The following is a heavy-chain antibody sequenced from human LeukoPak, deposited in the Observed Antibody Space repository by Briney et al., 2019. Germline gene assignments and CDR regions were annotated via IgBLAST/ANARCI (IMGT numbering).Heavy chain of an antibody. D-gene: IGHD4-17*01. J-gene: IGHJ4*02. V-gene: IGHV3-48*04. CDR2: ISSSGSTI. CDR3: ARATVTTEFFFDY. Sequence: GGSLRLSCAASGFTFSSYNMNWVRQAPGKGLEWVSYISSSGSTIYYADSVKGRFTISRDNAKNSLYLQMNSLRAEDTAVYYCARATVTTEFFFDYWGQGTLVTVSS. CDR1: GFTFSSYN.